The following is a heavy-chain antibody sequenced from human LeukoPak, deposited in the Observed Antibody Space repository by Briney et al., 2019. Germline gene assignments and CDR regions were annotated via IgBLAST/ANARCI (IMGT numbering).Heavy chain of an antibody. J-gene: IGHJ4*02. Sequence: PSETLSLTCTVSGGSISSYYWSWIRQPPGKGLEWIGYIYYSGSTNYNPSLKSRVTISVDTSKNQFSLKLSSVTAADTAVYYCASTIVGATVSYFDYWGQGTLVTVSS. V-gene: IGHV4-59*01. CDR3: ASTIVGATVSYFDY. CDR2: IYYSGST. CDR1: GGSISSYY. D-gene: IGHD1-26*01.